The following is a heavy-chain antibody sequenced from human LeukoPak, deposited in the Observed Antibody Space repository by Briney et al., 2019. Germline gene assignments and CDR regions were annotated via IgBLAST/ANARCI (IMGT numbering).Heavy chain of an antibody. D-gene: IGHD3-10*01. J-gene: IGHJ4*02. CDR3: ATEPDHYYQFAY. V-gene: IGHV1-24*01. CDR1: GYTLTELS. CDR2: FDPEDGET. Sequence: ASVKVSCKVSGYTLTELSMHWVRQAPGKGLQWMGGFDPEDGETIYAQKFQGRVTVTEDTSTDTAYMELSSLRSEDTAVYYCATEPDHYYQFAYWGQGTLVTVSS.